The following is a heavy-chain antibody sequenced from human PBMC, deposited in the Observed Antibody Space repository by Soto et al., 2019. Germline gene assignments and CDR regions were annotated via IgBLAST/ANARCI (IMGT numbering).Heavy chain of an antibody. CDR1: GGSISSGDYY. CDR2: IYYSGST. V-gene: IGHV4-30-4*01. Sequence: SETLSLTCTVSGGSISSGDYYWSWIRQPPGKGLEWIGYIYYSGSTYYNPSLKSRVTISVDTSKNQFSLKLSSVTAADTAVYYCAREEGYYYDSSGSIGVWGQVITVTVSS. J-gene: IGHJ6*02. D-gene: IGHD3-22*01. CDR3: AREEGYYYDSSGSIGV.